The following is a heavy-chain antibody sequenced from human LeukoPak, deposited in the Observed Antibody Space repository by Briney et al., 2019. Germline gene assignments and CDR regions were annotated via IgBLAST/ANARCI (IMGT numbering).Heavy chain of an antibody. Sequence: SETLSLTCTVSGGSVSGYYWSWLRQPPGKGLKWIGYVYYNWATHYNPSLTSRVTISIDTSNNQFSLKMSSVIAADTAVYYCARGLGHITLGSTYYHNWFDPWGQGTLVTVSS. D-gene: IGHD3-22*01. V-gene: IGHV4-59*02. J-gene: IGHJ5*02. CDR3: ARGLGHITLGSTYYHNWFDP. CDR1: GGSVSGYY. CDR2: VYYNWAT.